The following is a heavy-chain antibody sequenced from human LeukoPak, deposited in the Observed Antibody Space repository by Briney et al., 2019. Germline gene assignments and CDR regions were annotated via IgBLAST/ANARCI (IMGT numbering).Heavy chain of an antibody. J-gene: IGHJ6*04. V-gene: IGHV3-23*01. CDR3: AKGGGGSSGWYLDFYYYGMDV. D-gene: IGHD6-19*01. Sequence: GGSLRLSCAASGFTLSSYGMSCVRQAPGKGLEWVSTISGSAGSTYYADSVKGRFTISRDNSKNRLYLQMNCLRAEDRAVYYCAKGGGGSSGWYLDFYYYGMDVWGKGTTVTVSS. CDR1: GFTLSSYG. CDR2: ISGSAGST.